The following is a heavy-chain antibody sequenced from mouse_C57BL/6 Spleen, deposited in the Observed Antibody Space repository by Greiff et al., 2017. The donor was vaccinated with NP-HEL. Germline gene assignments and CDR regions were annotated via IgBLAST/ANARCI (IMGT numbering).Heavy chain of an antibody. V-gene: IGHV1-19*01. CDR1: GYTFTDYY. J-gene: IGHJ4*01. D-gene: IGHD1-1*01. CDR2: INPYNGGT. Sequence: EVQLQQSGPVLVKPGASVKMSCKASGYTFTDYYMNWVKQSHGKSLEWIGVINPYNGGTSYNQKFKGKATLTVDKSSSAADMELNSLTSEDSAVYYCARYGVVAYYYAIDYWGQGTSVTVSS. CDR3: ARYGVVAYYYAIDY.